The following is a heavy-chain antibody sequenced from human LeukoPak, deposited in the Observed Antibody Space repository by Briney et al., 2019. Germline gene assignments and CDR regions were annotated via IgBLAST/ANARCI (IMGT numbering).Heavy chain of an antibody. CDR2: MSYDGSKK. V-gene: IGHV3-30*18. J-gene: IGHJ6*03. D-gene: IGHD3-9*01. CDR3: AKGPGYDIGYYMAV. Sequence: GGSLGLSCVVCRYTLSIFVMLWVRQAPGKGLVWVGRMSYDGSKKYYGDSMNGRFTIFRDTSKNTIYLQINSLKPEDTAVYYCAKGPGYDIGYYMAVWGKGTTVTVSS. CDR1: RYTLSIFV.